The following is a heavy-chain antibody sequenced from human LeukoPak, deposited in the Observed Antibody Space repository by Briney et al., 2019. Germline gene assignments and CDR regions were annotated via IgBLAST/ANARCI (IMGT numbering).Heavy chain of an antibody. Sequence: GASVKVSCKASGYTFTSCGISWVRQAPGQGLEWMGWISAYNGNTNYAQKLQGRVTMTTDTSTSTAYMELRSLRSDDTAVYYCARDKRDTYYYGSGKGHDYWGQGTLVTVSS. CDR2: ISAYNGNT. V-gene: IGHV1-18*01. CDR1: GYTFTSCG. J-gene: IGHJ4*02. D-gene: IGHD3-10*01. CDR3: ARDKRDTYYYGSGKGHDY.